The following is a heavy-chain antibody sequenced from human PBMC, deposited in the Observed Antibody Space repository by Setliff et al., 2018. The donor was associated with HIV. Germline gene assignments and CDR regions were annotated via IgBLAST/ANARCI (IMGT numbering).Heavy chain of an antibody. D-gene: IGHD6-13*01. J-gene: IGHJ4*02. V-gene: IGHV2-5*02. CDR2: VYWDDHK. Sequence: SGPTLVNPTQTLTLTCSSSGFTLITSDEGVAWIRQPPGRALEWLALVYWDDHKHYSPSLKSRLTITKDTSRHQVVLTMTNMDPVDTATYYCAHCDYSSRRCLYWGQGTLVTVSS. CDR3: AHCDYSSRRCLY. CDR1: GFTLITSDEG.